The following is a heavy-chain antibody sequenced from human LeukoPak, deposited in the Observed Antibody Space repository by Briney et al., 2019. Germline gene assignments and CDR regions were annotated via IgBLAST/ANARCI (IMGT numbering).Heavy chain of an antibody. V-gene: IGHV3-23*01. CDR3: AKYYYDSSGYSYFDY. CDR1: GGSVSGYY. D-gene: IGHD3-22*01. J-gene: IGHJ4*02. Sequence: ETLSLTCAVYGGSVSGYYWSWIRQPPGKGLEWVSAISGSGGSTYYADSVKGRFTISRDNSKNTLYLQMNSLRAEDTAVYYCAKYYYDSSGYSYFDYWGQGTLVTVSS. CDR2: ISGSGGST.